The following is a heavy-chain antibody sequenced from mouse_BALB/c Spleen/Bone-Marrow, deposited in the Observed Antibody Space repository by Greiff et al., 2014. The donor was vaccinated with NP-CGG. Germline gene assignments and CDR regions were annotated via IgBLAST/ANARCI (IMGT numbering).Heavy chain of an antibody. Sequence: VKLVESGPGLVQPSQSLPITCTVSGFSLISYGVHWVRQSPGKGLEWLGVIWSGGSTDYNVAFISRLSISKDNSKSQVFFKMNSLQANDTAIYYCARRGLYGYDFDYWGQGTTLTVSS. CDR1: GFSLISYG. J-gene: IGHJ2*01. V-gene: IGHV2-2*02. D-gene: IGHD2-2*01. CDR3: ARRGLYGYDFDY. CDR2: IWSGGST.